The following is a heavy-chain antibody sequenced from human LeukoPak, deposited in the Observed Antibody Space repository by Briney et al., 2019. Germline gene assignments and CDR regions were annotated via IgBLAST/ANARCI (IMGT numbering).Heavy chain of an antibody. J-gene: IGHJ6*03. CDR1: GGSISRYY. D-gene: IGHD1-1*01. V-gene: IGHV4-59*01. CDR3: ARVTWFPGTSYYYMDV. Sequence: SETLSLTCTVSGGSISRYYWSWIRQPPGKGLEWFGYISDSGTTNYNPSLKSRVTISVDTSKKEFSLKLSSVTAADTAVYYCARVTWFPGTSYYYMDVWGKGTTVTVSS. CDR2: ISDSGTT.